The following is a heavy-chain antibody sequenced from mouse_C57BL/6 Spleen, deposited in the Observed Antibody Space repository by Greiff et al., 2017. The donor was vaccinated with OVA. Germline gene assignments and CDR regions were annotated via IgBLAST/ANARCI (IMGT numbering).Heavy chain of an antibody. Sequence: EVMLVESGGGLVQPGGSLKLSCAASGFTFSDYYMYWVRQTPEKRLEWVAYISNGGGSTYYPDTVKGRFTISRDNAKNTLYLQMSRLKSEDTAMYYCARQYDYRYFDVWGTGTTVTVSS. V-gene: IGHV5-12*01. J-gene: IGHJ1*03. CDR1: GFTFSDYY. CDR2: ISNGGGST. D-gene: IGHD2-3*01. CDR3: ARQYDYRYFDV.